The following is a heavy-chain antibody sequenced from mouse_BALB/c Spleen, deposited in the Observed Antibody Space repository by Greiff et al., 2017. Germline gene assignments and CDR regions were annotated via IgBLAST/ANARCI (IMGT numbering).Heavy chain of an antibody. Sequence: EVQLVESGPGLVKPSQSLSLTCTVTGYSITSDYAWNWIRQFPGNKLEWMGYISYSGSTSYNPSLKSRISITRDTSKNQFFLQLNSVTTEDTATYYCARPWAMDYWGQGTSVTVSS. CDR3: ARPWAMDY. V-gene: IGHV3-2*02. CDR2: ISYSGST. CDR1: GYSITSDYA. J-gene: IGHJ4*01.